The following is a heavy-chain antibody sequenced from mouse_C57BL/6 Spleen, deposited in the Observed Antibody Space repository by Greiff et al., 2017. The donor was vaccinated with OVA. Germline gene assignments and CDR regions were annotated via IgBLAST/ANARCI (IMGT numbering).Heavy chain of an antibody. Sequence: EVKLVESGGGLVKPGGSLKLSCAASGFTFSDYGMHWVRQAPEKGLEWVAYISSGSSTIYYADTVKGRFTISRDNAKNTLFLQMTSLRSEDTAMYYCARPDLLYAMDYWGQGTSVTVSS. CDR3: ARPDLLYAMDY. D-gene: IGHD2-1*01. J-gene: IGHJ4*01. V-gene: IGHV5-17*01. CDR2: ISSGSSTI. CDR1: GFTFSDYG.